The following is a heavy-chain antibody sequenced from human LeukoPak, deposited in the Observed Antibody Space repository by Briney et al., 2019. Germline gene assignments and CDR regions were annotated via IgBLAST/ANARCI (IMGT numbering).Heavy chain of an antibody. J-gene: IGHJ5*02. Sequence: GGSLRLSCVASGFTFSTYGMHWVRQAPGKGLEWVAVLSFDGSKKYYADSVKGRFTISRDNSKNTLYLQMNSLRAEDTAVYYCAKRPRVRFLEWLPSNWFDPWGQGTLVTVSS. CDR1: GFTFSTYG. CDR2: LSFDGSKK. CDR3: AKRPRVRFLEWLPSNWFDP. D-gene: IGHD3-3*01. V-gene: IGHV3-30*18.